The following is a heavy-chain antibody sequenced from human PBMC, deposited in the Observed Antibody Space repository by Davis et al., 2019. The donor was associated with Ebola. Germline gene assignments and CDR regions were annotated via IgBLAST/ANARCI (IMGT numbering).Heavy chain of an antibody. D-gene: IGHD3-3*01. V-gene: IGHV4-39*07. J-gene: IGHJ4*02. CDR3: ARGLTYYDFWSGYPPKYYFDS. Sequence: MPSETLSLTCTVSGGSISSGGYYWSWIRQPPGKGLEWIGEINHSGSTNYNPSLKSRVTIDTSKNQFSLKLSSVTAADTAVYYCARGLTYYDFWSGYPPKYYFDSWGQGTLVTVSS. CDR1: GGSISSGGYY. CDR2: INHSGST.